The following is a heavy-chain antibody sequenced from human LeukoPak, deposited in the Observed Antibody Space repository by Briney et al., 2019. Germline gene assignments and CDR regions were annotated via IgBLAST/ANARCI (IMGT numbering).Heavy chain of an antibody. CDR2: IWYDGSNK. Sequence: GGSLRLSCAASGFTFSNYGMHWVRQAPGKGLEWVALIWYDGSNKYYADSVKGRLTIPRDNSKNTLYLQMNSLRAEDTAVYYCAREGPRGNSQFDYWGQGTLVTVSS. D-gene: IGHD2/OR15-2a*01. CDR1: GFTFSNYG. V-gene: IGHV3-33*01. J-gene: IGHJ4*02. CDR3: AREGPRGNSQFDY.